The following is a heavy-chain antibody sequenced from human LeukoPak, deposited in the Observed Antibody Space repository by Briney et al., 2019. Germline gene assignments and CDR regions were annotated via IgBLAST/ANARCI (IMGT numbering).Heavy chain of an antibody. Sequence: GGSLRLSCAASGFTFSSYAMNRVRQTPGKGLEWVSGISDSGYNTYYADSVKGRFTISRDNSKNTLYLQMNSLRAEEDTAVYYCAKDGYNYGYVDYWGQGTLVTVSS. CDR2: ISDSGYNT. D-gene: IGHD5-18*01. J-gene: IGHJ4*02. V-gene: IGHV3-23*01. CDR1: GFTFSSYA. CDR3: AKDGYNYGYVDY.